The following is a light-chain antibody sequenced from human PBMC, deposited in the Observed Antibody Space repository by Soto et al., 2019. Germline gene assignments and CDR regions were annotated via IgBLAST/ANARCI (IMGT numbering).Light chain of an antibody. Sequence: EIVLTQSPGTLSLSPGERATLSCTASQSINSNLAWYQQRPGQAPRLLIYGASTRATDMPGRFSGRGAGAEFTLTISSLQSEDFAVYYCQQYRSWPRTFGQGTKVDIK. CDR2: GAS. CDR1: QSINSN. V-gene: IGKV3-15*01. J-gene: IGKJ1*01. CDR3: QQYRSWPRT.